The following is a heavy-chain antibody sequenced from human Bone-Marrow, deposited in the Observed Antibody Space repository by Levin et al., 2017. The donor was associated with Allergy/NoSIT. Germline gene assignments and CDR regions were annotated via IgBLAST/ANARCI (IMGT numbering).Heavy chain of an antibody. CDR1: GYSFTSYW. J-gene: IGHJ6*03. CDR3: ARCSHGTTGTTEYYYYYYMDV. D-gene: IGHD1-1*01. Sequence: PGESLKISCKGSGYSFTSYWIGWVRQMPGKGLEWMGIIYPGDSDTRYSPSFQGQVTISADKSISTAYLQWSSLKASDTAMYYCARCSHGTTGTTEYYYYYYMDVWGKGTTVTVSS. CDR2: IYPGDSDT. V-gene: IGHV5-51*01.